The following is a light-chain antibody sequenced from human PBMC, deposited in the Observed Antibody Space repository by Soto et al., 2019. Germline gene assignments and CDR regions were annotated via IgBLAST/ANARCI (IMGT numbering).Light chain of an antibody. CDR1: SSDIGGYNY. J-gene: IGLJ2*01. CDR2: DVT. CDR3: SSYTSITTHVI. V-gene: IGLV2-14*03. Sequence: QSVLTQPASVSGSPGQSITISCTGTSSDIGGYNYVSWYQHNPGKAPKLMIYDVTNRPSGVSNRFSGSKSGNTASLTISGLQAEDEADYYCSSYTSITTHVIFGGGTKLTVL.